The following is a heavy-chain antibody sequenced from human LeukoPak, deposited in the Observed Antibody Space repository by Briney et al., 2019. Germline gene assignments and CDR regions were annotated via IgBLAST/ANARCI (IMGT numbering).Heavy chain of an antibody. CDR3: ASGPRSYYDFWSGYYTGSWFDP. D-gene: IGHD3-3*01. CDR2: IYYSGST. V-gene: IGHV4-59*01. CDR1: GGSISSYY. J-gene: IGHJ5*02. Sequence: SETLSLTCTVSGGSISSYYWSWIRQPPAKGLEWIGYIYYSGSTNYNHSLKSRVTISVDTSKNQFSLKLSSVTAADTAVYFCASGPRSYYDFWSGYYTGSWFDPWGQGTLVTVSS.